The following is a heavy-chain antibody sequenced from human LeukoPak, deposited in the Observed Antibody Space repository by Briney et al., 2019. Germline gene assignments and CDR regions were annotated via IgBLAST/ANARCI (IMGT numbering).Heavy chain of an antibody. CDR2: IYTCGST. Sequence: PSHTLSLPCTVSGGSHSIDTYSWSWVRQPAGKGLEWIGRIYTCGSTNYNPSLKSRVTISVDTSKNQFSLKLSSVTAADTAVYYCARSEVYYDIWAGYYNDNWFDPWGQGTLVTVSS. V-gene: IGHV4-61*02. CDR1: GGSHSIDTYS. D-gene: IGHD3-9*01. CDR3: ARSEVYYDIWAGYYNDNWFDP. J-gene: IGHJ5*02.